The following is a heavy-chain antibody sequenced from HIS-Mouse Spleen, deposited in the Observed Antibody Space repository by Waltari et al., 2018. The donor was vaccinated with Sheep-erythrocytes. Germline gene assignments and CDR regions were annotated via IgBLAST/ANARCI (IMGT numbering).Heavy chain of an antibody. CDR2: ISGGSGST. J-gene: IGHJ4*02. D-gene: IGHD7-27*01. CDR1: GFTFSSYA. V-gene: IGHV3-23*01. CDR3: AKWIKLGREGYFDY. Sequence: EVQLLESGRGLVQPGGSLRLSCAASGFTFSSYAMSWVRQGPGKGLGWGSAISGGSGSTYYADTVKGRFTISRDKSKNTLYLQMNSLRAEDTAVYYCAKWIKLGREGYFDYWGQGTLVTVSS.